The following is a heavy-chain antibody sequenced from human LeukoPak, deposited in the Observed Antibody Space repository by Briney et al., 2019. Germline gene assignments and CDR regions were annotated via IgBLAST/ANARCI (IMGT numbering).Heavy chain of an antibody. CDR2: INSDGSST. D-gene: IGHD3-10*02. Sequence: GGSLRLSCAASGFTFSSYWMHWVRQAPGKGLVWVSRINSDGSSTSYADSVKGRFTISRDNAKNSLYLQMSSLRAEDTAVYYCASILWLYYYGRGGAFDIWGQGTMVTVSS. V-gene: IGHV3-74*01. CDR1: GFTFSSYW. CDR3: ASILWLYYYGRGGAFDI. J-gene: IGHJ3*02.